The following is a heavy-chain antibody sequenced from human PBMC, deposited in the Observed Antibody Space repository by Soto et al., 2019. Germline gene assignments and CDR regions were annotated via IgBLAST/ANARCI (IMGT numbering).Heavy chain of an antibody. Sequence: SETLSLTCTVSGASLSSISYYWGWIRHPPGKGLEWVGSIFFTGNIYYNPSLKSRVTISVDTSRNQFSLMVNSVTAADTAVYYCASRHCSGGSCYNPCFEWWGQGDLVIVSA. CDR3: ASRHCSGGSCYNPCFEW. D-gene: IGHD2-15*01. J-gene: IGHJ4*02. CDR1: GASLSSISYY. CDR2: IFFTGNI. V-gene: IGHV4-39*01.